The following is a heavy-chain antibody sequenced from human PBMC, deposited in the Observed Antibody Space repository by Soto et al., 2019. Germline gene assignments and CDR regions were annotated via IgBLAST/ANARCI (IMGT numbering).Heavy chain of an antibody. CDR1: GYSFTSYW. D-gene: IGHD1-1*01. Sequence: GESLKISCNGSGYSFTSYWIGWGRQTPGKGLEWMGIIYPGDSDTSYSPSFQGQVTISADKSTSTAYLQWSSLKASDTAMYYCARHKQLERRSNYYYYYGMDVWGQGTTVTVSS. J-gene: IGHJ6*02. V-gene: IGHV5-51*01. CDR3: ARHKQLERRSNYYYYYGMDV. CDR2: IYPGDSDT.